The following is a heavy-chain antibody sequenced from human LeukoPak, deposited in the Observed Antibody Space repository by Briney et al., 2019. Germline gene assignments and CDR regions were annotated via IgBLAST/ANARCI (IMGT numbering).Heavy chain of an antibody. CDR1: GGSISSYY. J-gene: IGHJ3*02. V-gene: IGHV4-59*12. CDR3: ASSADSSGYYWSGDAFDI. D-gene: IGHD3-22*01. Sequence: SETLSLTCTVSGGSISSYYWSWIRQPPGKGLEWIGYIYYSGSTYYNPSLKSRVTISVDTSKNQFSLKLSSVTAADTAVYYCASSADSSGYYWSGDAFDIWGQGTMVTVSS. CDR2: IYYSGST.